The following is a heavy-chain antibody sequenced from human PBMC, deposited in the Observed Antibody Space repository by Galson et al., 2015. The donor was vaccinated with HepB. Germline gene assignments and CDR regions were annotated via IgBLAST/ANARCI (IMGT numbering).Heavy chain of an antibody. CDR2: TYYRSKWYN. CDR1: GDSVSSNSAA. Sequence: CAISGDSVSSNSAAWNWIRQSPSRGLEWLGRTYYRSKWYNDYAVSVKSRITINPDTSKNQFSLQLNSVTPEDTAVYYCARVERSSGWYYFDYWGQGTLVTVSS. CDR3: ARVERSSGWYYFDY. J-gene: IGHJ4*02. V-gene: IGHV6-1*01. D-gene: IGHD6-19*01.